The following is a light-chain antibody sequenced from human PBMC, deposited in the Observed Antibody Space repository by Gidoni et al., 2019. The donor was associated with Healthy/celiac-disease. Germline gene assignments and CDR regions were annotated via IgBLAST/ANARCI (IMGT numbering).Light chain of an antibody. CDR3: QQYDNWTIT. CDR2: GAS. V-gene: IGKV3-15*01. Sequence: EIVTTQSPTTLPVSPGERATLSCRACQSVSSNLAWYQQKPGQAPRLLIHGASTRATGIPARFSGRGSGTEFTLTISSLQSEDFAVYYCQQYDNWTITFGGGTKVEIK. CDR1: QSVSSN. J-gene: IGKJ4*01.